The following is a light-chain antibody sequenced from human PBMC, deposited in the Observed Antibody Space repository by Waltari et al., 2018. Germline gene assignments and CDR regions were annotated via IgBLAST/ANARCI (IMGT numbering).Light chain of an antibody. J-gene: IGKJ1*01. CDR2: KVS. Sequence: DVALTQSPLSLPVTLGQPASISCRSSQSLVPRDGNTYLNWFQQRPGQSPRRLIYKVSNRDSGVPDRFSGSGSGTDFTLKISRVEAEDVGVYYCMQGTHWPVAFGQGTKVEIK. CDR1: QSLVPRDGNTY. CDR3: MQGTHWPVA. V-gene: IGKV2-30*02.